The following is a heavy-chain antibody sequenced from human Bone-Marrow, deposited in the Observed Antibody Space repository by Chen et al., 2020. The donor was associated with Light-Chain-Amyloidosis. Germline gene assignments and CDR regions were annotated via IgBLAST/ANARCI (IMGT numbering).Heavy chain of an antibody. J-gene: IGHJ4*02. CDR3: ARRRDGYNFDY. CDR2: IYPDDYDA. D-gene: IGHD5-12*01. CDR1: GYTFPNYW. Sequence: EVQLEQSGPEVKKPGESLKISCKGSGYTFPNYWIGWVRQMPWKGLEWMGVIYPDDYDARYSPSFEGQVTISADKSITTAYLQWRSLKASDTAMYYCARRRDGYNFDYWGQGTLVTVSS. V-gene: IGHV5-51*01.